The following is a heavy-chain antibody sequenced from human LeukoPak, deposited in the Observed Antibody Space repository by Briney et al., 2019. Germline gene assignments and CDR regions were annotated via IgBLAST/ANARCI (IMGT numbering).Heavy chain of an antibody. V-gene: IGHV3-64D*06. CDR2: ISSNGGST. J-gene: IGHJ4*02. D-gene: IGHD3-10*01. Sequence: PGGSLRLSCSASGFTSSSYAMHWVRQAPGKGLEYVSAISSNGGSTYYADSVKGRFTISRDNSKNTLYLQMSSLRAEDTAVYYCVNSPYLYGSGAYIDYWGQGTLVTVSS. CDR1: GFTSSSYA. CDR3: VNSPYLYGSGAYIDY.